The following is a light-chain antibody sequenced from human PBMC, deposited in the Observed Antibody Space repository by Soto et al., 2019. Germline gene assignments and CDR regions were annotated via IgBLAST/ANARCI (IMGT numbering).Light chain of an antibody. Sequence: EIVLTQSPATLSLSPGERATLSCRASQSVSSYLAWYQQKPGQAPRLLIYDASNRATGIPARFSGSGSGTDFTLTISSLEPEDFAVYYCQQRSNXPPTWTFGQGTKVDIK. CDR1: QSVSSY. J-gene: IGKJ1*01. V-gene: IGKV3-11*01. CDR2: DAS. CDR3: QQRSNXPPTWT.